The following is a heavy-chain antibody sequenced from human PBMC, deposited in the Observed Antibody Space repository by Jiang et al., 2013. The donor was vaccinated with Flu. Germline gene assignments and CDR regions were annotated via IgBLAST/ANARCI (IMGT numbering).Heavy chain of an antibody. D-gene: IGHD5-12*01. V-gene: IGHV2-5*02. J-gene: IGHJ4*02. CDR3: ARGNCGYRLGYYFDF. CDR1: GFSLSTSGVG. CDR2: IYWDDDK. Sequence: KPTQTLTLTCTFSGFSLSTSGVGVGWIRQPPGKALEWLALIYWDDDKRYSPSLKSRLTITKDTSKNQVVLTMTNMDPVDTATYYCARGNCGYRLGYYFDFWGQGTQVNVSS.